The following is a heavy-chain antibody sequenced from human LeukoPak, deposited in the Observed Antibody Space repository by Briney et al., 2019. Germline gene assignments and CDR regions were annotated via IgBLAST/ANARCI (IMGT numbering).Heavy chain of an antibody. D-gene: IGHD1-26*01. J-gene: IGHJ4*02. CDR1: GFTFGNYV. CDR2: VGTTGTLT. V-gene: IGHV3-23*01. CDR3: GRYLDVSVGGNDY. Sequence: GGSLRLSCAASGFTFGNYVMSWVRQAPGKGLEWVSVVGTTGTLTFYADFVKGRLTISRDNSKNTVYLQMNSLSVDDTAVYYCGRYLDVSVGGNDYWGQGTLVTVSS.